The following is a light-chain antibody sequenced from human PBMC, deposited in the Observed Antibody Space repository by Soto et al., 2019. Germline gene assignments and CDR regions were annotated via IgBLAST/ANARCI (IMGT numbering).Light chain of an antibody. CDR3: QQRSNWPPWT. V-gene: IGKV3-11*01. J-gene: IGKJ1*01. Sequence: EIVLTQSPATLSLSPGERATLSCRASQSVSSYLAGYQQKPGQAPRLLIYDASNRATGIPARFSGSGSGTDFTLTISSLEPEDFAVYYCQQRSNWPPWTFGQGTKV. CDR1: QSVSSY. CDR2: DAS.